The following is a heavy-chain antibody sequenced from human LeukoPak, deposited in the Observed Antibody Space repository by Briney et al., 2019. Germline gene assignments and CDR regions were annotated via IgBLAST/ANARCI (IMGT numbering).Heavy chain of an antibody. CDR2: IYPGDSDT. V-gene: IGHV5-51*01. D-gene: IGHD5-18*01. CDR1: GYSFTSYW. Sequence: GESLKISCKGSGYSFTSYWIGWVRQMPGKGLEWMGIIYPGDSDTRYSPSFQGQVTISADKSISTAYLQWSSLKASDTAMYYCARPKDGGKVATALDYWGQGTLVTVSS. J-gene: IGHJ4*02. CDR3: ARPKDGGKVATALDY.